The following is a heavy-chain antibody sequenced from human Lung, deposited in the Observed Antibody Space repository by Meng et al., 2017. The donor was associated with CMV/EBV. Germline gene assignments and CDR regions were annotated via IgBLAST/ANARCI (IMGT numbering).Heavy chain of an antibody. Sequence: ASGYTFTRYGISWVRQAPGQGPEWMGWISAYSGKTNIAQEFAGRLSMTTDISTNTAYMDLRSLTSDDTAVYYCARDHVVREVYCAYWGQGTLVTVSS. CDR3: ARDHVVREVYCAY. CDR1: GYTFTRYG. V-gene: IGHV1-18*01. J-gene: IGHJ4*02. CDR2: ISAYSGKT. D-gene: IGHD3-10*01.